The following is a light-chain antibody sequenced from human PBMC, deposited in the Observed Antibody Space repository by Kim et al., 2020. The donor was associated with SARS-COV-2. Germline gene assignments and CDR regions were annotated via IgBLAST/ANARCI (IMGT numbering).Light chain of an antibody. CDR1: QSVSSN. CDR3: QQFNIWPLYS. CDR2: GAS. Sequence: VSPGERATLSCRASQSVSSNLAWYQQKPGQAPRLLIYGASTRASGVPARFSGSGSGTEFTLTISSLQSEDFAVYYCQQFNIWPLYSFGQGTKLEI. J-gene: IGKJ2*03. V-gene: IGKV3-15*01.